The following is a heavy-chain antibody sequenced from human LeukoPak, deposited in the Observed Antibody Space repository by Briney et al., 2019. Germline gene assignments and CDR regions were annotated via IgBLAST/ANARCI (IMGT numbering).Heavy chain of an antibody. Sequence: SQTLSLTCTVSGGSISSGSDYWSWIRQPAGKGLEWIGRIYTSGSTNYNPSLKSRVTISVDTSKNQFSLKLSSVTAADTAVYYCASLIVVVPAAISFAFDIWGQGTMVTVSS. CDR2: IYTSGST. D-gene: IGHD2-2*01. J-gene: IGHJ3*02. V-gene: IGHV4-61*02. CDR3: ASLIVVVPAAISFAFDI. CDR1: GGSISSGSDY.